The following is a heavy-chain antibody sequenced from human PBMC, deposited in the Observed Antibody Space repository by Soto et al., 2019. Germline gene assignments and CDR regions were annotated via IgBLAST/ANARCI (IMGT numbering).Heavy chain of an antibody. V-gene: IGHV1-69*01. CDR1: GVTFSTSG. Sequence: QVQLVQSGAEVKKPGSSLKVSCKTSGVTFSTSGISWVRQGPGQGLEWMGGIIPLFGTPKYARKFQGRVSITAEDSATTTYLELSGLSSDDTAIYYCARVSPSFCGGGNCYRLDSYFDSWGQGSQVVVSS. CDR3: ARVSPSFCGGGNCYRLDSYFDS. D-gene: IGHD2-21*01. J-gene: IGHJ4*03. CDR2: IIPLFGTP.